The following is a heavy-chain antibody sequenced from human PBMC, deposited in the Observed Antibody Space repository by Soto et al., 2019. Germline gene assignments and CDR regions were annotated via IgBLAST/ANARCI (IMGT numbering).Heavy chain of an antibody. CDR1: GFTVSGNY. V-gene: IGHV3-66*04. CDR3: ARHVGFYWYFDL. CDR2: IYTDGRT. Sequence: EMQLVESGGGLVQPGGSLRLSCAASGFTVSGNYMGWVRQTPGKGLDWVSSIYTDGRTYYSDSVRGRFAISTDNSKDTRYLQMNNLRADDTAIYYCARHVGFYWYFDLWGRGTLVTVSS. J-gene: IGHJ2*01. D-gene: IGHD1-26*01.